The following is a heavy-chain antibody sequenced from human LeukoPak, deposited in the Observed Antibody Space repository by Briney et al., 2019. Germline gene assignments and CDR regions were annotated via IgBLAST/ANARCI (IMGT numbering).Heavy chain of an antibody. V-gene: IGHV3-33*06. Sequence: GGSLRLSCAASGFTFSSYGMHWDRQAPGKGLEWVAVTWYDGSNKYYADSVKGRLTISRDNSKNTLYLQMNSVRAEDTAVYYCAKQEFSGFSSSAEWYFDYWGQGTLVTVSS. D-gene: IGHD6-13*01. CDR3: AKQEFSGFSSSAEWYFDY. J-gene: IGHJ4*02. CDR1: GFTFSSYG. CDR2: TWYDGSNK.